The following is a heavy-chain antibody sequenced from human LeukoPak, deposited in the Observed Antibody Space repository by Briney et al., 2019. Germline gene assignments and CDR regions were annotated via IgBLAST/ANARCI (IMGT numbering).Heavy chain of an antibody. J-gene: IGHJ1*01. D-gene: IGHD3-9*01. CDR2: ISAYNGNT. V-gene: IGHV1-18*01. Sequence: ASVKVSCNASGYTFTSYGISWVRQAPGQGLEWMGWISAYNGNTNYAQKLQGRVTMTTDTSTSTAYMELRSLRSDDTAVYYCARDRDILTGYYNVRYFQHWGQGTLVTVSS. CDR1: GYTFTSYG. CDR3: ARDRDILTGYYNVRYFQH.